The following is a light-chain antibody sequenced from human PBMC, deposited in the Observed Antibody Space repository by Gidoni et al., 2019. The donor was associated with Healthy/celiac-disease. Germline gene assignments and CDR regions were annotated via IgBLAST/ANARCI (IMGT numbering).Light chain of an antibody. CDR1: QSINSY. Sequence: DIQMTQSPSSLSASVGDRVTITCRASQSINSYLNWYQQKPGKAPKVLIYAASSLQSGVPSRFSGSGSGTDFTLTITSLQPEDFATYYCQQSYSTPFTFGTGTKVDIK. CDR3: QQSYSTPFT. CDR2: AAS. V-gene: IGKV1-39*01. J-gene: IGKJ3*01.